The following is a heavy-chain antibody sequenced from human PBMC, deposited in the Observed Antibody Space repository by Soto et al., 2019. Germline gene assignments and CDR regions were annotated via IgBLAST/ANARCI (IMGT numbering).Heavy chain of an antibody. CDR3: ARGRGWRDN. CDR2: MDPKSGYT. CDR1: GYTFTSYD. Sequence: QVQLVQSGAEVKKPGASVKVSCKASGYTFTSYDINWVRQAAGHGLEWMGWMDPKSGYTDYAQKFQGRVIMTRNTSISTAYMELSSLRSEDTAVYYCARGRGWRDNWGQGTLVTVSS. V-gene: IGHV1-8*01. D-gene: IGHD6-19*01. J-gene: IGHJ4*02.